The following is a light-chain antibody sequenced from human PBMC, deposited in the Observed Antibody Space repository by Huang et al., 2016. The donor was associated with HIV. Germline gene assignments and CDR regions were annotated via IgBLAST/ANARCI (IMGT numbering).Light chain of an antibody. Sequence: AIQLTQSPSSLSASVGDRVTITCRASQGISSALAWYQQKPGKAPKLLIYDASSLESGGPSRFSGSGSGTDFTLAISSLQTEDFATYYCQQFNNYLTFGQGTRLEIK. V-gene: IGKV1D-13*01. CDR1: QGISSA. J-gene: IGKJ5*01. CDR2: DAS. CDR3: QQFNNYLT.